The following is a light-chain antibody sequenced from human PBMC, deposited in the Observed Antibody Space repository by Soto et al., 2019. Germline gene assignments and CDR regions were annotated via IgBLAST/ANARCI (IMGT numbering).Light chain of an antibody. V-gene: IGKV3-20*01. CDR3: QQHDNSPWM. J-gene: IGKJ1*01. Sequence: EVVWTDSPGTLSLSPLERATLSFMASQSVSNTYVAWYQHIPGQTPRLLIYGASNRATGIPDRFSGSGSGTDFTLTISRLEPEDFAVYYCQQHDNSPWMFGQGTKVDIK. CDR2: GAS. CDR1: QSVSNTY.